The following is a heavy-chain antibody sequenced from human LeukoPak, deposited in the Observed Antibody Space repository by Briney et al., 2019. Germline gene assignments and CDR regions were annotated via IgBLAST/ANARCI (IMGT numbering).Heavy chain of an antibody. J-gene: IGHJ4*02. D-gene: IGHD3-22*01. CDR3: ARDGGYYNDSSGYSFDS. Sequence: GGSLRLSCAASGFTFSTYNMNWVRQAPGKGLEWVSSISSSSSHIYYADSVKGRFTISRDNAKNSLYLQMISLRAEDTALYYCARDGGYYNDSSGYSFDSWGQGTLVTVSS. V-gene: IGHV3-21*01. CDR1: GFTFSTYN. CDR2: ISSSSSHI.